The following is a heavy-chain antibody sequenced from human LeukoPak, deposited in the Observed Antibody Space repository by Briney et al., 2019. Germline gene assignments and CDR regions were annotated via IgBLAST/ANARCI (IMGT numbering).Heavy chain of an antibody. D-gene: IGHD6-13*01. CDR2: LYVSSDT. Sequence: PPETLSLTCTVSGASISSGSHYWSWIRQPAGKGLEWIGRLYVSSDTTYNPSLKSRVTISADTSKNQFSLKLSSVTAADTAVYYCARDWYSSSLDNWFDPWGQGILVTVSS. V-gene: IGHV4-61*02. J-gene: IGHJ5*02. CDR3: ARDWYSSSLDNWFDP. CDR1: GASISSGSHY.